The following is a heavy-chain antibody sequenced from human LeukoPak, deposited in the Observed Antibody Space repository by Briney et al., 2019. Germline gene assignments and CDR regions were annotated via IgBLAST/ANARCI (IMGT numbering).Heavy chain of an antibody. CDR3: ARARGYSGYDWDY. Sequence: GWSLTLTLPRTGFILRDYYISWMRPAAAKGVAGVAYISSSGSSIYYADSVKGRFTISRDNAKNTLYLQMNSLRAEDTAVYYCARARGYSGYDWDYWGQGTLVTVSS. V-gene: IGHV3-11*01. CDR1: GFILRDYY. D-gene: IGHD5-12*01. CDR2: ISSSGSSI. J-gene: IGHJ4*02.